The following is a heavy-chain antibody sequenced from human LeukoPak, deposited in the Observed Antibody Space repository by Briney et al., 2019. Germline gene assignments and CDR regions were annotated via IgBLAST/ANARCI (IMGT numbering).Heavy chain of an antibody. J-gene: IGHJ4*02. CDR1: GFTFANAW. CDR2: ISGSGGST. V-gene: IGHV3-23*01. CDR3: AKGGVAYRSLYFDF. Sequence: QTGGSLRLSCAASGFTFANAWMRWVRQTPGKGLEWVSAISGSGGSTYYADSVKGRFTISRDNSKNTVYLQMSSLRAEDTAVYYCAKGGVAYRSLYFDFWGQGTLVTVSS. D-gene: IGHD2-8*02.